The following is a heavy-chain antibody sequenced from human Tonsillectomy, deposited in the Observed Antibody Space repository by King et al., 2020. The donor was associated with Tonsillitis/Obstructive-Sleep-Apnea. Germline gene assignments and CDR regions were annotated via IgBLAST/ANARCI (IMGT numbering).Heavy chain of an antibody. CDR1: GYTFTSYA. D-gene: IGHD6-19*01. V-gene: IGHV1-3*04. J-gene: IGHJ4*02. Sequence: QLVQSGAEVKKPGASVKVSCKASGYTFTSYALQWVRQAPGQRLEWMGWIITGNGNTKYSQNFQDRVTITRETSARTAYMELSSLTSEDTAVYYCVRSSGLYYFDYWGQGTLVTVSS. CDR3: VRSSGLYYFDY. CDR2: IITGNGNT.